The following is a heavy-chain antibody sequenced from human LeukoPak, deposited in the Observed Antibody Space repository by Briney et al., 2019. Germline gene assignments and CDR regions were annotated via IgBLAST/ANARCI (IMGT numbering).Heavy chain of an antibody. Sequence: GGSLRLSCAASGFTFRNYWMHWVRQVPGKGLVWVSRINSDGSGTNYADSVKGRFTISRDNAKNTLYLQMNSLRAEDTGMYYCARDSQLSSDWSLNWFDPWGPGTLVTVSS. J-gene: IGHJ5*02. CDR3: ARDSQLSSDWSLNWFDP. D-gene: IGHD6-19*01. CDR1: GFTFRNYW. CDR2: INSDGSGT. V-gene: IGHV3-74*01.